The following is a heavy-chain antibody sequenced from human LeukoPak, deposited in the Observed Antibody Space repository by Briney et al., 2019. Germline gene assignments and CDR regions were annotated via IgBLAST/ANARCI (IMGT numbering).Heavy chain of an antibody. CDR2: IYHSGST. CDR1: GYSISSGYY. D-gene: IGHD7-27*01. V-gene: IGHV4-38-2*02. J-gene: IGHJ4*02. Sequence: SETLSLTCTVSGYSISSGYYWGWIRQPPGKGLKWIGSIYHSGSTYYNPSLKSRVTISVDTSKNQFSLKLSSVTAADTAVYYCARDWGATPRYFDYWGQGTLVTVSS. CDR3: ARDWGATPRYFDY.